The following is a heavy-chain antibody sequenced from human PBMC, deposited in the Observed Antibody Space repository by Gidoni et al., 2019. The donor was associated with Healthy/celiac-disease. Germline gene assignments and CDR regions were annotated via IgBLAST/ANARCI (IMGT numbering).Heavy chain of an antibody. D-gene: IGHD2-2*02. V-gene: IGHV1-69*01. Sequence: QVQLVQSGAEVKKPGSSVKVSCKASGGPFSSYAISWVRQAPGQGLEWMGGIIPIFGTANYAQKFQGRVTITADESTSTAYMELSSLRSEDTAVYYCATPHVGYCSSTSCYTGVYYYGMDVWGQGTTVTVSS. CDR3: ATPHVGYCSSTSCYTGVYYYGMDV. CDR2: IIPIFGTA. CDR1: GGPFSSYA. J-gene: IGHJ6*02.